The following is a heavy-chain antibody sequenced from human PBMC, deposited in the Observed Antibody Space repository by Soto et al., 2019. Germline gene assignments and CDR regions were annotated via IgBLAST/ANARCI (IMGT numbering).Heavy chain of an antibody. D-gene: IGHD3-22*01. Sequence: PSVKVSCKASGYTFTGYYMHWVRQAPGQGLEWMGWINPNSGGTNYAQKFQGWVTMTRDTSISTAYMELSRLRSDDTAVYYCARDSVYDSSGYHFDYWGQGTLVTVSS. CDR2: INPNSGGT. J-gene: IGHJ4*02. V-gene: IGHV1-2*04. CDR1: GYTFTGYY. CDR3: ARDSVYDSSGYHFDY.